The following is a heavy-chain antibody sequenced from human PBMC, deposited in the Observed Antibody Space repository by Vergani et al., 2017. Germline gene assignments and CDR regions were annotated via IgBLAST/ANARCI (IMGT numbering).Heavy chain of an antibody. D-gene: IGHD4-11*01. CDR3: ARGVATVTTYYYYGMDV. Sequence: EVQLLESGGGLVQPGGSLRLSCAASGFTFSSYAMSWVRQAPGKGLEWVSAISGSGGSTYYADSVKGRFTISRDNSKNTLYLQMNSLRAEDTAVYYCARGVATVTTYYYYGMDVWGQGTTVTVSS. J-gene: IGHJ6*02. V-gene: IGHV3-23*01. CDR2: ISGSGGST. CDR1: GFTFSSYA.